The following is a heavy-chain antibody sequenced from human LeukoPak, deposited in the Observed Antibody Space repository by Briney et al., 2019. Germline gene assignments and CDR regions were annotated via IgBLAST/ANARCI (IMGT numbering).Heavy chain of an antibody. J-gene: IGHJ4*02. CDR3: ARGTHDYSNYFDY. Sequence: SVKVSCKASGGTFSSYAISWVRQAPGQGLEWMGGIIPIFGTANYAQKFQGRVTITANESTSTAYMELSSLRSEDTAVYYCARGTHDYSNYFDYWGQGTLVTVSS. CDR2: IIPIFGTA. V-gene: IGHV1-69*13. D-gene: IGHD4-11*01. CDR1: GGTFSSYA.